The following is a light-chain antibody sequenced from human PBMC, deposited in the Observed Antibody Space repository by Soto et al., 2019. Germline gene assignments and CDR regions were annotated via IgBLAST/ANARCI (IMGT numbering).Light chain of an antibody. CDR3: QHRDNWPPIT. V-gene: IGKV3D-15*01. CDR2: GVS. J-gene: IGKJ5*01. CDR1: QSVSSN. Sequence: EIVMAQSPATLSVSPGERATLSCRASQSVSSNLAWYQQKPGQAPRLLIYGVSTRATGIPARFSGSGSGTDFTLTISSLEPEDFAVYYCQHRDNWPPITFGQGTRLEI.